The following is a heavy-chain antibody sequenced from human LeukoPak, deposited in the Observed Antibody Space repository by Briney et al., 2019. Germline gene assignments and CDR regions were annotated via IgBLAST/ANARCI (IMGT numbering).Heavy chain of an antibody. CDR2: IKQDGSEK. V-gene: IGHV3-7*01. CDR3: ARRRYSGYDPDYYYYMDV. J-gene: IGHJ6*03. Sequence: GGSLRLSCAASGFTFSSYWMSWVRQAPGKGLEWVANIKQDGSEKYYVDSVKGRFTISRDNAKNSLYLQMNSLRAEDTAVYYCARRRYSGYDPDYYYYMDVWGKGTTVTVSS. CDR1: GFTFSSYW. D-gene: IGHD5-12*01.